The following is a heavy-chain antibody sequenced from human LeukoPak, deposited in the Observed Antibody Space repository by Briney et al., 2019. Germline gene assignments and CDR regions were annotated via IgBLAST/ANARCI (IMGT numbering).Heavy chain of an antibody. CDR3: ARLTVAGTWGTDP. V-gene: IGHV4-38-2*01. Sequence: PSETLSLTCAVSGYSISSGYYWGWIRQPPGKGLEWIGSIYHSGSTYYNPSLKSRVTISVDTSKNQFSLKLSSVTAADTAVYYCARLTVAGTWGTDPWGQGTLVTVSS. CDR2: IYHSGST. CDR1: GYSISSGYY. J-gene: IGHJ5*02. D-gene: IGHD6-19*01.